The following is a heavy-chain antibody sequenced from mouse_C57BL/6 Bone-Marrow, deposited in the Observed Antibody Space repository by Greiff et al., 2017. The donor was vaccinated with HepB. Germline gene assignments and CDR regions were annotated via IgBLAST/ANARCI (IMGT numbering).Heavy chain of an antibody. Sequence: VKLQESGAELVRPGASVTLSCKASGYTFTDYEMHWVKQTPVHGLEWIGAIDPETGGTAYNQKFKGKAILTADKSSSTAYMELRSLTSEDSAVYYCTRRITTVVEDYFDYWGQGTTLTVSS. D-gene: IGHD1-1*01. V-gene: IGHV1-15*01. CDR1: GYTFTDYE. J-gene: IGHJ2*01. CDR3: TRRITTVVEDYFDY. CDR2: IDPETGGT.